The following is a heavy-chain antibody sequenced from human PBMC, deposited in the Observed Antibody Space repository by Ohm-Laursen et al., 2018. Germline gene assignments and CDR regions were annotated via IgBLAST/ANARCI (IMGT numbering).Heavy chain of an antibody. J-gene: IGHJ5*02. D-gene: IGHD2-15*01. V-gene: IGHV3-7*01. CDR3: VRDVRYGWLDP. CDR2: TNPDGSDI. CDR1: GFTFSNYW. Sequence: SLRLSCTASGFTFSNYWMTWVRQAPGKGLEWVAYTNPDGSDIYYVDSVKGRFTISGDNAKNSLYLQMNSLRAEDTAVYYCVRDVRYGWLDPWGQGTLVTVSS.